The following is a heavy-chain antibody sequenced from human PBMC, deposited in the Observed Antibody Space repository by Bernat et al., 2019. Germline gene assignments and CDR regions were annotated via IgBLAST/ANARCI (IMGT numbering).Heavy chain of an antibody. CDR1: GGSFSGYY. D-gene: IGHD6-13*01. Sequence: HVQLQQWGAGLLKPSETLSLTCAVYGGSFSGYYWSWIRQPPGKGLEWIGEINHSGSTNYNPSLKSRVTISVDTSKNQFSLKLSSVTAADTAVYYCAGSFIAAAYYFDYWGQGTLVTVSS. J-gene: IGHJ4*02. CDR2: INHSGST. CDR3: AGSFIAAAYYFDY. V-gene: IGHV4-34*01.